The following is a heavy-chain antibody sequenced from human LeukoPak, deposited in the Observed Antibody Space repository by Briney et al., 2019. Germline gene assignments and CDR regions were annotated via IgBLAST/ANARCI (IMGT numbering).Heavy chain of an antibody. Sequence: ASAQFYSHASGHPFPSYGITWVRPAPGQGLGWMGWLSTYNGDTKYAQNLQGRVTLTTDTSTATAYMELRSLRSDDAAVYYCTRDASNTRGWNPYSDYWGRGTLVTVSS. V-gene: IGHV1-18*01. D-gene: IGHD6-19*01. CDR3: TRDASNTRGWNPYSDY. J-gene: IGHJ4*02. CDR2: LSTYNGDT. CDR1: GHPFPSYG.